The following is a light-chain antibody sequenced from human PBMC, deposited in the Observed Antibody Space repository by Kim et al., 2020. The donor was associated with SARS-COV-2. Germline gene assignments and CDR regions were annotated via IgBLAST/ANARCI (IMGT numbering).Light chain of an antibody. CDR3: QQRYTWWT. J-gene: IGKJ1*01. CDR2: DAS. V-gene: IGKV3-11*01. Sequence: SLSPGERATLSCKTSQSISRYLVWYQQRPGQAPRLLTYDASNRATGIPARFSGSGSGTDFTLTISSLEPEDFAVYYCQQRYTWWTFGQGTKVDIK. CDR1: QSISRY.